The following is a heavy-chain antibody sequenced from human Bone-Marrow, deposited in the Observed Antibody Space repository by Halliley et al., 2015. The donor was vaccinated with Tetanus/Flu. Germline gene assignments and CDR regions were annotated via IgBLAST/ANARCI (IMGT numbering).Heavy chain of an antibody. CDR3: MRAQGPYFNGMDV. CDR1: GGSLSGNY. V-gene: IGHV4-34*12. Sequence: TLSLTCAVNGGSLSGNYWSWIRQPPGKGLGWIGEIIKTGSTDYNPSLKGRVTMSVDTSKNQLSLNLRSVTAADSAVYYCMRAQGPYFNGMDVWGQGTTVTVSS. CDR2: IIKTGST. J-gene: IGHJ6*02.